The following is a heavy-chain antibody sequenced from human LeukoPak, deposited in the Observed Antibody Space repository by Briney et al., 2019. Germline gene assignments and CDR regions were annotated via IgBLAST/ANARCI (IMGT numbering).Heavy chain of an antibody. CDR3: AREMGVVTAHGIDV. J-gene: IGHJ6*02. Sequence: PSETLSLTCIVSGGSISSISSNNYHWGWIRQPPGKGLECIGSIYYSGSTYYNPSLKSRVTISVDTSKNQFSLKLSSVTAADTALYYCAREMGVVTAHGIDVWGQGTTVTVSS. V-gene: IGHV4-39*02. CDR1: GGSISSISSNNYH. D-gene: IGHD4-23*01. CDR2: IYYSGST.